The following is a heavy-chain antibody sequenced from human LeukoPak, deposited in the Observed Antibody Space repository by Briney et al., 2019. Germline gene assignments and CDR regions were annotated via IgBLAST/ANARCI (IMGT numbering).Heavy chain of an antibody. J-gene: IGHJ4*02. CDR3: AREGYDSSGYLNY. V-gene: IGHV3-21*01. CDR2: ISSSSSYI. Sequence: GGSVRLSCGASGFAFSSYSMNWVRQAPGKGLEWVSSISSSSSYIYYADSVKGRFTISRDNAKNSLYLQMNSLRAEDTAVYYCAREGYDSSGYLNYWGQGTLVTVSS. D-gene: IGHD3-22*01. CDR1: GFAFSSYS.